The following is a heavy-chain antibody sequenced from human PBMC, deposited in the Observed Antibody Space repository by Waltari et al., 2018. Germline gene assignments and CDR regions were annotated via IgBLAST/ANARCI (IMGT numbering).Heavy chain of an antibody. CDR1: GYSISSGYY. CDR2: IYHSGST. CDR3: ARPNDYGDYGY. V-gene: IGHV4-38-2*01. J-gene: IGHJ4*02. D-gene: IGHD4-17*01. Sequence: QVQLQESGPGLVKPSETLSLTCAVSGYSISSGYYWGWIRQPPGKGLEWIGSIYHSGSTYYNPSLKSRVTISVYTSKNQFSLKLSSVTAADTAVYYCARPNDYGDYGYWGQGTLVTVSS.